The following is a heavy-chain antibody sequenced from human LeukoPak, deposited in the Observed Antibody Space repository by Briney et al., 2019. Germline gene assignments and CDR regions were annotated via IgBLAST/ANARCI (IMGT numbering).Heavy chain of an antibody. CDR3: ALSARDIVVVPAA. Sequence: SETLSLTCAVYGGSFSGYYWSWIRQPPGKGLEWIGEINHSGSTNYNPSLKRRVTISVDTSKNQFSLKLSSVTAADTAVYYCALSARDIVVVPAAWGQGTLVTVSS. CDR2: INHSGST. V-gene: IGHV4-34*01. D-gene: IGHD2-2*01. J-gene: IGHJ4*02. CDR1: GGSFSGYY.